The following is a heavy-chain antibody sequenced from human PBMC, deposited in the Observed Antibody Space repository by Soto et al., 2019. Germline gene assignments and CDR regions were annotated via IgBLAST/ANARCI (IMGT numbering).Heavy chain of an antibody. D-gene: IGHD4-17*01. CDR2: IYHSGST. CDR1: GVSISSGGYS. V-gene: IGHV4-30-2*01. J-gene: IGHJ6*02. Sequence: PSETLSLPCAVSGVSISSGGYSWSWLRQPPGKGLEWLGYIYHSGSTYYNPSLQSRVTIAVDRSTNQFSLKLSSVTAAHTPVPFCSAHDYGDYVGYYYCMDVWGQGTTVTV. CDR3: SAHDYGDYVGYYYCMDV.